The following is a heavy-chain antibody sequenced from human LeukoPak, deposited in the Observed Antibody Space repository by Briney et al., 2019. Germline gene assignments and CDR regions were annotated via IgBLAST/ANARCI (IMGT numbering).Heavy chain of an antibody. Sequence: GGSLRLSCAASGFTFSSYWMSWVRQAPGKGLEWVANIKQDGSEKYYVDSVKGRFTISRDNAKNSLYLQMNSLRAEDTAVYYCAKDNWGSLSGFDYWGQGTLVTVSS. D-gene: IGHD7-27*01. CDR3: AKDNWGSLSGFDY. V-gene: IGHV3-7*03. CDR1: GFTFSSYW. CDR2: IKQDGSEK. J-gene: IGHJ4*02.